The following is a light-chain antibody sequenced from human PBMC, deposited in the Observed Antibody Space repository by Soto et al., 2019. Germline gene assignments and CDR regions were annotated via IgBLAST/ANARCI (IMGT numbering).Light chain of an antibody. J-gene: IGLJ2*01. Sequence: QSALTQPASVSGSPGQSITISCTGTSSDVGGYNYVSWYQQHPGKAPKLMIYDVGNRPSGVSNRVSGSKSGNTASLTISGLKAEDEADYYCSSYTSSSTVVFGGGTKLTV. CDR1: SSDVGGYNY. V-gene: IGLV2-14*01. CDR3: SSYTSSSTVV. CDR2: DVG.